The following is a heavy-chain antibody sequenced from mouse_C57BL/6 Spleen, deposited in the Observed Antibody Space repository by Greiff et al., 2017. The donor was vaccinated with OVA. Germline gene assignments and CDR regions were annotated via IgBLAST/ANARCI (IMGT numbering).Heavy chain of an antibody. J-gene: IGHJ4*01. D-gene: IGHD2-4*01. CDR2: INPNNGGT. V-gene: IGHV1-26*01. Sequence: VQLQQSGPELVKPGASVKISCKASGYTFTDYYMNWVKQSHGKSLEWIGDINPNNGGTSYNQKFKGKATLTVDKSSSTAYMELRSLTSEDSAVYYCARVDYDGYYYAMDYWGQGTSVTVSS. CDR3: ARVDYDGYYYAMDY. CDR1: GYTFTDYY.